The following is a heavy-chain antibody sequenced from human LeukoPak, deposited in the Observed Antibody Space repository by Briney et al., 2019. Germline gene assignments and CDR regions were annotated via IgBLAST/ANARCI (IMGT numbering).Heavy chain of an antibody. CDR3: ARSVLRFLEWPSFAFFDY. V-gene: IGHV1-18*01. CDR2: ISAYNGNT. CDR1: GYTFTSYG. J-gene: IGHJ4*02. D-gene: IGHD3-3*01. Sequence: ASVKVSCEASGYTFTSYGISWVRQAPGQGLEWMGWISAYNGNTNYAQKLQGRVTMTTDTSTSTAYMELRSLRSDDTAVYYCARSVLRFLEWPSFAFFDYWGQGTLVTVSS.